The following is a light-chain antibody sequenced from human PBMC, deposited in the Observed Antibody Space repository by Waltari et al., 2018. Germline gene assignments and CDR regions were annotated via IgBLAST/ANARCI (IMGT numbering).Light chain of an antibody. J-gene: IGKJ4*01. V-gene: IGKV3-15*01. CDR2: GAS. CDR3: QQYNNWPRVT. Sequence: EIVMTQSPATLSMSPGERATLSCRASQSVSSNLAWYQQKPGQAPRLLIYGASTRATGIPARFSGSGSGTEFTLTISSLQSEDFAVYYCQQYNNWPRVTFGGGTKVEIK. CDR1: QSVSSN.